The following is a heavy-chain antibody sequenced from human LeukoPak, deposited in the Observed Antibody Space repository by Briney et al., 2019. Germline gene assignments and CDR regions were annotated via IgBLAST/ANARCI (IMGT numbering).Heavy chain of an antibody. J-gene: IGHJ6*02. CDR2: IYYSGST. CDR1: GGSISSYY. Sequence: SETLSLTCTVSGGSISSYYWSWIRQPPGKGLEWIGYIYYSGSTNYNPSLKSRVTISVDTSKNQFSLKLSSVTAADTAVYYCARGYFRNGMDVWGQGTTVTVSS. V-gene: IGHV4-59*01. CDR3: ARGYFRNGMDV. D-gene: IGHD3-9*01.